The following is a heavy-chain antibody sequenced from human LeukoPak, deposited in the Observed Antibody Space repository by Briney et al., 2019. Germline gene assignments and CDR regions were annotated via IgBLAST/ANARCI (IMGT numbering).Heavy chain of an antibody. Sequence: GGSLRLSCAASGFTFSSYAMHWVRQAPGKGLEWVAFIRYDGSKKYYADSVEGRFTISRDNSKNTLYLQMNSLRAEDTAVYYCARDFYYGLGNYYNIDLHCWGQGRLAAVCS. J-gene: IGHJ4*02. D-gene: IGHD3-10*01. CDR1: GFTFSSYA. CDR2: IRYDGSKK. V-gene: IGHV3-30*02. CDR3: ARDFYYGLGNYYNIDLHC.